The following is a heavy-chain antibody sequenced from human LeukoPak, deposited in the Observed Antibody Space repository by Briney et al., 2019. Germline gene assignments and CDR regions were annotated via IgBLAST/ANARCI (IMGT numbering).Heavy chain of an antibody. Sequence: GGSLRLSCATSGVTFSKYSMQWVRQAPGKGLEWVAFVRFDTSQIYYADSVKGRFTISRDNSKSTLYLKMDSLRAEDTAGYYCAKDTLRSAEGYFWGQGILVTVSS. CDR3: AKDTLRSAEGYF. D-gene: IGHD3-22*01. V-gene: IGHV3-30*02. CDR1: GVTFSKYS. CDR2: VRFDTSQI. J-gene: IGHJ4*02.